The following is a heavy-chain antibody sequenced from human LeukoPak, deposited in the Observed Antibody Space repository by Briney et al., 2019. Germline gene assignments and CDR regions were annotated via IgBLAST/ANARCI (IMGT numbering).Heavy chain of an antibody. Sequence: GGPLRLSCAASGFTFSSYAMHWVRQAPGKGLEWVAVISYDGSNKYYADSVKGRFTISRDNSKNTLYLQMNSLRAEDTAVYYCARDDGSSWASGAFDIWGQGTMVTVSS. J-gene: IGHJ3*02. CDR1: GFTFSSYA. D-gene: IGHD6-13*01. CDR3: ARDDGSSWASGAFDI. CDR2: ISYDGSNK. V-gene: IGHV3-30-3*01.